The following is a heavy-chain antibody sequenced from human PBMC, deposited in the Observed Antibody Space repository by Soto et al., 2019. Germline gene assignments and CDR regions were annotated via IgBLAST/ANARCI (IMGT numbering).Heavy chain of an antibody. D-gene: IGHD2-2*01. J-gene: IGHJ4*02. CDR3: ARDWLPSLGFGSLTYQPSFDY. Sequence: GGSLRLSCAASGFTFSSYGMHWVRQAPGKGLEWVAVIWYDGSNKYYADSVKGRFTISRGNSKNTLYLQMNSLRAEDTAVYYCARDWLPSLGFGSLTYQPSFDYWGQGTLVTVSS. V-gene: IGHV3-33*01. CDR1: GFTFSSYG. CDR2: IWYDGSNK.